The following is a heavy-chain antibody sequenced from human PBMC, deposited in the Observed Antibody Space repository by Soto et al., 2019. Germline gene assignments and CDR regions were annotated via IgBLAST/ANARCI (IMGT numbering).Heavy chain of an antibody. D-gene: IGHD1-1*01. CDR2: ISYDGSNK. Sequence: QVQLVESGGGVVQPGRSLRLSCAASGFTFSSYGMHWVRQAPGKGLEWVAVISYDGSNKYYADSVKGRFTISRDNSKNTLYLQMNSLRAEDTAVYYCAKDSEGWNDDLFDPWGQGTLVTVSS. CDR3: AKDSEGWNDDLFDP. CDR1: GFTFSSYG. V-gene: IGHV3-30*18. J-gene: IGHJ5*02.